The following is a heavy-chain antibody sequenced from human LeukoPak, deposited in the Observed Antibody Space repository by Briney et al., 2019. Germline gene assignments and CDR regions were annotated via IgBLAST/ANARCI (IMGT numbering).Heavy chain of an antibody. J-gene: IGHJ4*02. CDR2: INSDGSSI. CDR1: GFTFSSFW. CDR3: TREEWSGSYYHHY. D-gene: IGHD1-26*01. V-gene: IGHV3-74*03. Sequence: PGGSLRLSCAASGFTFSSFWMHWARQAPGKGPVWVSRINSDGSSITYADSVKGRFTISRDNAKNTMFLQMNSLRAEDTAVYYCTREEWSGSYYHHYWGQGTLVTVSS.